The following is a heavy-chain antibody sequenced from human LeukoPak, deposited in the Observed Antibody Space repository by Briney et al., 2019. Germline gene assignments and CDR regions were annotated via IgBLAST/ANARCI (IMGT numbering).Heavy chain of an antibody. J-gene: IGHJ4*02. V-gene: IGHV4-61*01. CDR2: IFYDGRP. Sequence: NPSETLSLTCTVSGGSVSSGSYYWSWIRKPTGKGLEWIVFIFYDGRPCYNPSLRSRATISVYTPRNQFSLKLTSVTTADTAVYYCAREVRGPSVDFDYWGAGTLVTVSS. D-gene: IGHD3-10*01. CDR1: GGSVSSGSYY. CDR3: AREVRGPSVDFDY.